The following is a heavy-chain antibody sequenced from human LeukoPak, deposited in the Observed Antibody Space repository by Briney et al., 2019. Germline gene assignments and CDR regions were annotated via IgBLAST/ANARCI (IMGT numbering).Heavy chain of an antibody. J-gene: IGHJ4*02. V-gene: IGHV3-23*01. CDR1: GFTYSSYS. Sequence: GGSLRLSCAASGFTYSSYSMTWVRRAPGKGLEWVSAISGSGGSTYYADSVKGRFTISRDNSKNTLYLQMNSLRAEDTAVYYCAKDRGALYYYFDYWGQGTLVTVSS. CDR2: ISGSGGST. D-gene: IGHD3-16*01. CDR3: AKDRGALYYYFDY.